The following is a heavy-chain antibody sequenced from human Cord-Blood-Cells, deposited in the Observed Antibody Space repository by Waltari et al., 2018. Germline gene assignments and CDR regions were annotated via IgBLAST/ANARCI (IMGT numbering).Heavy chain of an antibody. V-gene: IGHV3-53*01. CDR3: ARGQQWLVEGWYFDL. CDR1: GFTVSSNY. J-gene: IGHJ2*01. Sequence: EVQLVESGGGLIQPGGSMRLSCAASGFTVSSNYISWVRQAPGKGLEWFSVIYSSVRTYYADSVKGRFTISRDNSKNTLYLQMNSLSAEDTAVYYCARGQQWLVEGWYFDLWGRGTLVTVSS. D-gene: IGHD6-19*01. CDR2: IYSSVRT.